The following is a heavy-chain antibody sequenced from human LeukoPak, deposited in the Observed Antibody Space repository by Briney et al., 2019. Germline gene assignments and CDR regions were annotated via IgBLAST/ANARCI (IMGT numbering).Heavy chain of an antibody. CDR2: ISGSGGST. J-gene: IGHJ4*02. Sequence: GGSLRLSCAASGFTFSSYAMSWVRQAPGKGLEWVSAISGSGGSTYSADSVKGRFTISRDNSKNTLYLQMNSLRAEDTAVYYCAKRMRANGYNFFDYWGQGTLVTVSS. V-gene: IGHV3-23*01. D-gene: IGHD5-24*01. CDR1: GFTFSSYA. CDR3: AKRMRANGYNFFDY.